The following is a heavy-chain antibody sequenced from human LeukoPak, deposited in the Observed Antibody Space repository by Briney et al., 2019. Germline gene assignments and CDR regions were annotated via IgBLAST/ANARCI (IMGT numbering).Heavy chain of an antibody. D-gene: IGHD6-19*01. CDR1: GFTFSRYS. J-gene: IGHJ4*02. V-gene: IGHV3-21*01. Sequence: GGSLRLSCAASGFTFSRYSMNWVRQAPGKGLEWVSAISSSSSDIYYTDSVKGRFTISRDNANNFLYLQVSSLRAEDTAVYYCATGYTSGTRIDYWGQGTLVSVSS. CDR3: ATGYTSGTRIDY. CDR2: ISSSSSDI.